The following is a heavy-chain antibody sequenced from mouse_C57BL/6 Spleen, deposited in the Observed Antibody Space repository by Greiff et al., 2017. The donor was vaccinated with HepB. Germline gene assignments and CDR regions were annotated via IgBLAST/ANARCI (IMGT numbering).Heavy chain of an antibody. Sequence: EVQLQQSGTVLARPGASVKMSCKTSGYTFTSYWMHWVKQRPGQGLEWIGAIYPGNSDTSYNQKFKGKAKLTAVTSASTAYMELSSLTNEDSAVYYCTREDDYGAPFDYWGQGTTLTVSS. CDR2: IYPGNSDT. CDR1: GYTFTSYW. D-gene: IGHD2-4*01. V-gene: IGHV1-5*01. CDR3: TREDDYGAPFDY. J-gene: IGHJ2*01.